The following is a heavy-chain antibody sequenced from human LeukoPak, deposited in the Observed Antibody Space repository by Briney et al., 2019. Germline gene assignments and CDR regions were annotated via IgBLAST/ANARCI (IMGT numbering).Heavy chain of an antibody. CDR3: AREVIAAAGRANWFDP. J-gene: IGHJ5*02. D-gene: IGHD6-13*01. V-gene: IGHV1-18*01. CDR2: ISAYNGNT. Sequence: ASVKVSCKASGYTFTSYGFTWVRQAPGQGLEWMGWISAYNGNTIYAQKLQDRVTMTTDTSTSTAYMELRSLRSDDTAVYYCAREVIAAAGRANWFDPWGQGTLVTVSS. CDR1: GYTFTSYG.